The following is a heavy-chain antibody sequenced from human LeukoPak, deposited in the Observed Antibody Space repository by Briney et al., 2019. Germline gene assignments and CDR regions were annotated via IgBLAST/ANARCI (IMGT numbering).Heavy chain of an antibody. CDR3: ASSKEAGPRGDY. J-gene: IGHJ4*02. Sequence: SGGSLRLSCAASGFTFSSYAMHWVRQAPGKGLEWVAVISYDGSNKYYADSVKGRFTISRDNSKNTLYLQMNSLRAEDTAVYYCASSKEAGPRGDYWGQGTLVTVSS. CDR1: GFTFSSYA. V-gene: IGHV3-30*04. CDR2: ISYDGSNK. D-gene: IGHD4-11*01.